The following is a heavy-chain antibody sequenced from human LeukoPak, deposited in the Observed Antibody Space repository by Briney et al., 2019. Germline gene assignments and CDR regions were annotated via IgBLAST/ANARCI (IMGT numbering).Heavy chain of an antibody. CDR2: ISSSSSYI. D-gene: IGHD3-10*01. V-gene: IGHV3-21*01. CDR3: ARARGVPSWFDP. J-gene: IGHJ5*02. Sequence: GGSLRLSCAASGFTFSRYSMHWLRHAPGKGLEWVTSISSSSSYIYYADSVKGRFTLSRDNAKHSLYLKMNSLRAADTAVYFCARARGVPSWFDPWGQGTLVTVSS. CDR1: GFTFSRYS.